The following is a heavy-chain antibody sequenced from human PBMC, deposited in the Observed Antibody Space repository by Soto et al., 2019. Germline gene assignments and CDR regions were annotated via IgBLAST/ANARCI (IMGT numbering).Heavy chain of an antibody. CDR1: GGTFSSYA. CDR3: ARSRLATMIVASGDAFDI. D-gene: IGHD3-22*01. J-gene: IGHJ3*02. CDR2: IIPIFGTA. Sequence: QMQLVQSGAEVKKPGSSVKVSCKASGGTFSSYAISWVRQAPGQGLEWMGGIIPIFGTANYAQKFQGRVTITADESTSTAYMELSSLRSEDTAVYYCARSRLATMIVASGDAFDIWGQGTMVTVSS. V-gene: IGHV1-69*01.